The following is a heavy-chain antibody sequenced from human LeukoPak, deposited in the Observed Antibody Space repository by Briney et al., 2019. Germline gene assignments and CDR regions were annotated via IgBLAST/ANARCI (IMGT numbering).Heavy chain of an antibody. Sequence: SETLSLTCAVYGGSSSGYYWSWIRQPPGKGLEWIGEINHSGSTNCNPSLKSRVTISVDTSKNQFSLKLSSVTAADTAVYYCARVPPTYDSSGFYLDYWGQGTLVTVSS. D-gene: IGHD3-22*01. CDR3: ARVPPTYDSSGFYLDY. CDR2: INHSGST. J-gene: IGHJ4*02. V-gene: IGHV4-34*01. CDR1: GGSSSGYY.